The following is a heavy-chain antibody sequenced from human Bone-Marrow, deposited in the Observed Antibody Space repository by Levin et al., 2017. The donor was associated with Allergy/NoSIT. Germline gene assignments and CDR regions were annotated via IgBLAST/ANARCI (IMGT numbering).Heavy chain of an antibody. CDR2: INQGGGDK. CDR1: GFTFRSFW. J-gene: IGHJ4*02. V-gene: IGHV3-7*01. Sequence: PAGGSLRLSCAASGFTFRSFWMSWVRQAPGKGLEWVANINQGGGDKYYVDSVKGRFTISRDNAKNSLYLQLNSLRAEDTAMYYCSRAEDYWGQGTLVTVSS. CDR3: SRAEDY.